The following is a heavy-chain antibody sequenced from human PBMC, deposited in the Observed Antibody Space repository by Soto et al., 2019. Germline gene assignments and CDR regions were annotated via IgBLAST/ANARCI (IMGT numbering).Heavy chain of an antibody. CDR1: GGSISGGTYY. CDR2: IYFSGST. Sequence: QVQLQESGPGLVKPSQTLSLTCTVSGGSISGGTYYWSWIRQPPGQGLEWIGYIYFSGSTYYNPSLQSRVIISVDTSKNQFSLRLSSVTAADTAVYYCARGEWPTQMDGWGQGTTVTVSS. D-gene: IGHD3-3*01. V-gene: IGHV4-31*03. J-gene: IGHJ6*02. CDR3: ARGEWPTQMDG.